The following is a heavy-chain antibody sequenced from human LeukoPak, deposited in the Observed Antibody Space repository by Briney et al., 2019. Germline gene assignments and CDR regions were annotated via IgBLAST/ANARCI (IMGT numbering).Heavy chain of an antibody. Sequence: PSETLSLTCAVYGGSFSGYYWSWIRQPPGKGLEWIGEINHSGSTNYNPSLKSRVTISVDTSKNQFSLKLSSVTAADTAVYYCARGTTYYDFWSGYYRAAYYFDYWGQGTLVTVSS. V-gene: IGHV4-34*01. D-gene: IGHD3-3*01. J-gene: IGHJ4*02. CDR3: ARGTTYYDFWSGYYRAAYYFDY. CDR1: GGSFSGYY. CDR2: INHSGST.